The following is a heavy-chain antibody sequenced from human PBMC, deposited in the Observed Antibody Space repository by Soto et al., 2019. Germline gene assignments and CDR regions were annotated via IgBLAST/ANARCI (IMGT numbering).Heavy chain of an antibody. CDR2: IIPIFGTA. CDR3: ARGGLRYFDWPQYYFDY. V-gene: IGHV1-69*01. D-gene: IGHD3-9*01. J-gene: IGHJ4*02. CDR1: GGTFSSYA. Sequence: QVQLVQSGAEVQKPGSSVKVSCKASGGTFSSYAISWVRQAPGQGLEWMGGIIPIFGTANYAQKFQGRVTITADESTSTAYMELSSLRSEDTAVYYCARGGLRYFDWPQYYFDYWGQGTLVTVSS.